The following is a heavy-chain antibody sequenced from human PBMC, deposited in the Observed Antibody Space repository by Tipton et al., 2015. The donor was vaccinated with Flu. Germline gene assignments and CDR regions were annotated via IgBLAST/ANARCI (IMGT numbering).Heavy chain of an antibody. Sequence: SLRLSCAASGFTFSSYAMSWVRQAPGKGLEWLSHISSSGSTINYADSVKGRFTISRDNAKNSLYLQVNSLRVEDTAEYYCARDHPPSITVLGEITDYFGMDVWGQGTTVTVSS. CDR3: ARDHPPSITVLGEITDYFGMDV. J-gene: IGHJ6*02. CDR1: GFTFSSYA. D-gene: IGHD3-3*01. CDR2: ISSSGSTI. V-gene: IGHV3-11*01.